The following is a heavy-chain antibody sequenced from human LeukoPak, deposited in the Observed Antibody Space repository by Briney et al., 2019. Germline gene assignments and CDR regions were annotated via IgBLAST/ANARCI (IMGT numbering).Heavy chain of an antibody. CDR1: GGSFSGYY. CDR3: ARGRYSYAIKFDY. J-gene: IGHJ4*02. Sequence: PSETLSLTCAAYGGSFSGYYWSWIRQPPGKGLEWIGEINHSGSTNYNPSLKSRVTISVDTSKNQFSLKLSSVTAADTAVYYCARGRYSYAIKFDYWGQGTLVTVSS. D-gene: IGHD5-18*01. V-gene: IGHV4-34*01. CDR2: INHSGST.